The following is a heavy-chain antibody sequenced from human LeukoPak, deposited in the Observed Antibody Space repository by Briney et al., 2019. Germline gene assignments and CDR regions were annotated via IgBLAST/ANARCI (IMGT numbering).Heavy chain of an antibody. Sequence: VASVKVSCKASGYTFTSYDINWVRQATGQGLEWMGWMNPNSGNTGYAQKFQGRVTMTRDTSTSTVYMELSSLRSEDTAVYYCARYPIGYSYGLDYWGQGTLVTVSS. J-gene: IGHJ4*02. CDR1: GYTFTSYD. D-gene: IGHD5-18*01. CDR2: MNPNSGNT. V-gene: IGHV1-8*01. CDR3: ARYPIGYSYGLDY.